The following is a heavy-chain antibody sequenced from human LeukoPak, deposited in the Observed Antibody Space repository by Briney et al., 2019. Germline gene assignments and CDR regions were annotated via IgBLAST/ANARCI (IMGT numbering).Heavy chain of an antibody. V-gene: IGHV1-8*03. Sequence: ASVKVSCKASGYTFTSYGISWVRQAPGQGLEWMGWMNPNSGNTGYAQKFQGRVTITRNTSISTAYMELSSLRSEDTAVYYCARANSPRHVLRFLEWDYYMDVWGKGTTVTVSS. J-gene: IGHJ6*03. CDR2: MNPNSGNT. D-gene: IGHD3-3*01. CDR3: ARANSPRHVLRFLEWDYYMDV. CDR1: GYTFTSYG.